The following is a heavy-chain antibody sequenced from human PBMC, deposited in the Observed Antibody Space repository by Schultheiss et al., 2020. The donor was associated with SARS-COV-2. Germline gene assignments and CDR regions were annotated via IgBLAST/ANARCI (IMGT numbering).Heavy chain of an antibody. CDR3: AKEASPYYYGSGSYPHFDY. Sequence: GGSLRLSCAASGFTFSSYAMSWVRQAPGKGLEWVSAISGSGGSTYYADSVKGRFTISRDNSKNTLYLQMNSLRAEDTAVYYCAKEASPYYYGSGSYPHFDYWGQGTLVTVSS. J-gene: IGHJ4*02. V-gene: IGHV3-23*01. CDR1: GFTFSSYA. D-gene: IGHD3-10*01. CDR2: ISGSGGST.